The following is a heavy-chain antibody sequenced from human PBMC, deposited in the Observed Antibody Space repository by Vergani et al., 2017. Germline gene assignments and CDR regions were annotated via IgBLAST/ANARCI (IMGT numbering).Heavy chain of an antibody. Sequence: QVQLVESGGGLVKPGGSLRLSCAASGFTFSDYYMSWIRQAPGKGLEWVSYISSSGSTIYYADAVKGRFTISRDNAKNSLYLQMSSLRAEDTAVYYCAREYYDYVWGSYRSPAFDYWGQGTLVTVSS. V-gene: IGHV3-11*01. CDR3: AREYYDYVWGSYRSPAFDY. D-gene: IGHD3-16*02. CDR1: GFTFSDYY. CDR2: ISSSGSTI. J-gene: IGHJ4*02.